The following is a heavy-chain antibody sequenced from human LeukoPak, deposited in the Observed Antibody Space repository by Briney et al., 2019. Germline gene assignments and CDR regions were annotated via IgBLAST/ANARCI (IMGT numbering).Heavy chain of an antibody. D-gene: IGHD3-10*01. Sequence: SETLSLTCTVSGGSISNSFWNWIRQPPGKGLGWIGYIYYSGTTNYNPSLKSRVTISIDTSKNQFSLKLSSVTAADTAVYYCARRGSALWSGELLEGWFDSWGQGTLVTVSS. CDR3: ARRGSALWSGELLEGWFDS. CDR1: GGSISNSF. J-gene: IGHJ5*01. CDR2: IYYSGTT. V-gene: IGHV4-59*08.